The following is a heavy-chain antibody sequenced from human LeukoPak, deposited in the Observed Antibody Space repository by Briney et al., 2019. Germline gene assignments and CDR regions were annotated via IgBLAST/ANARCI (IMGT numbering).Heavy chain of an antibody. J-gene: IGHJ5*02. D-gene: IGHD2-2*01. V-gene: IGHV4-4*07. CDR3: AREGLYCSSTSCYRAEFDP. CDR2: IYTSGST. CDR1: GGSISSYY. Sequence: SETLSLTCTVSGGSISSYYWSWIRQPAGKGLEWIGRIYTSGSTNYNPSLKSRVTMSVGTSKNQFSLKLSSVTAADTAVYCCAREGLYCSSTSCYRAEFDPWGQGTLVTVSS.